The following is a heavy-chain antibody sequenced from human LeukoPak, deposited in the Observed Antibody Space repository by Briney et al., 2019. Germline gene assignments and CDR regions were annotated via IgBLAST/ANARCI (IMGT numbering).Heavy chain of an antibody. V-gene: IGHV3-33*01. D-gene: IGHD6-13*01. Sequence: GGSLRLSCAASGFTFSSYGMPWVRQAPGKGLEWVAVIWYDGSNKYYADSVKGRFTISRDNSKNTLYLQMNSLRAEDTAVYYCARASVSAAARPLDYYYYMDVWGKGTTVTVSS. CDR1: GFTFSSYG. J-gene: IGHJ6*03. CDR2: IWYDGSNK. CDR3: ARASVSAAARPLDYYYYMDV.